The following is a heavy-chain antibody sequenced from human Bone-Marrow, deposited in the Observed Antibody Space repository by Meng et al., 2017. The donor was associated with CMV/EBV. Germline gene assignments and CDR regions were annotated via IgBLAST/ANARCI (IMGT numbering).Heavy chain of an antibody. CDR1: GLTFSSYA. CDR2: ISYDGSNK. D-gene: IGHD3-10*01. Sequence: GESLKISCAASGLTFSSYAMHWVRQAPGKGLEWVAVISYDGSNKYYADSVKGRFTISRDNSKNTLYLQMNSLRAEDTAVYYCARDGYYYGSGGPAHIDYWGQGTLVTVSS. V-gene: IGHV3-30*04. CDR3: ARDGYYYGSGGPAHIDY. J-gene: IGHJ4*02.